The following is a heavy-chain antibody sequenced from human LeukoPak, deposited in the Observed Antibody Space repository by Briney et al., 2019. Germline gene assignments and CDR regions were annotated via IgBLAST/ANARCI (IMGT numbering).Heavy chain of an antibody. Sequence: SETLSLTCTVSGGSISSYYWSWIRQPPGKGLEWIGYIYYSGSTNYNPSLKSRVTISLDTSKNQFSLKLSSVTAADTAVYYCARDIVVVVATNSAFDIWGQGTVVTVSS. J-gene: IGHJ3*02. V-gene: IGHV4-59*01. CDR3: ARDIVVVVATNSAFDI. CDR1: GGSISSYY. D-gene: IGHD2-15*01. CDR2: IYYSGST.